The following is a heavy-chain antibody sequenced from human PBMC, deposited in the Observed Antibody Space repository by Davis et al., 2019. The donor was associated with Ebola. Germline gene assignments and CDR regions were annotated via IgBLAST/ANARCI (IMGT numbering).Heavy chain of an antibody. CDR2: IYYSGST. CDR3: AREGGHVTGQYYFDY. J-gene: IGHJ4*02. D-gene: IGHD2-21*02. Sequence: PSETLSLTCTVSGGSISSSSYYWGWIRQPPGKGLEWIGSIYYSGSTYYNPSLKSRVTISVDTSKNQFSLKLSSVTAADTAVYYCAREGGHVTGQYYFDYWGQGTLVTVSS. CDR1: GGSISSSSYY. V-gene: IGHV4-39*07.